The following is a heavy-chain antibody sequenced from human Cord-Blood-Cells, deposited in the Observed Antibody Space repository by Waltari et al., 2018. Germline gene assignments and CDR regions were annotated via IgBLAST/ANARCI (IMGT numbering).Heavy chain of an antibody. CDR3: ARDWAKNSVLVIQGSGWFDP. D-gene: IGHD3-9*01. Sequence: QVQLQESGQGLVKPSETLSLTCAVPGYSLSSGYYWGWIRQPPGKGLEWIGSIYHSGSTNCNPSLKSRVTRSVDTSKSQFSLRLSSVTAADTAVYYCARDWAKNSVLVIQGSGWFDPWGQGTLVTVSS. CDR1: GYSLSSGYY. J-gene: IGHJ5*02. CDR2: IYHSGST. V-gene: IGHV4-38-2*02.